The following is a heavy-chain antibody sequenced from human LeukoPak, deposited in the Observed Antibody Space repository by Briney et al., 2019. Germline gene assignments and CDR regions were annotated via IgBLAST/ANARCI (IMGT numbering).Heavy chain of an antibody. CDR2: IYYSGST. V-gene: IGHV4-59*08. Sequence: PSETLSLTCTVSGGSISSYYWSWIRQPPGKGLEWIGYIYYSGSTNYNPSLKSRVTISVDTSKNQFSLKLSSVTAADTAVYYCASLKFEGSSNGVYYYYGMDVWGQGTTVTVSS. CDR1: GGSISSYY. J-gene: IGHJ6*02. D-gene: IGHD2-15*01. CDR3: ASLKFEGSSNGVYYYYGMDV.